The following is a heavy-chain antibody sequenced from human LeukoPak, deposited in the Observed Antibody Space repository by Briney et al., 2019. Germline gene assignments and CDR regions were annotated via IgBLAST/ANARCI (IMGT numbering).Heavy chain of an antibody. J-gene: IGHJ5*02. V-gene: IGHV4-39*01. CDR3: ARHLGGDYYDSSAIPWFDP. CDR2: SGST. D-gene: IGHD3-22*01. Sequence: SGSTYYTPSLKSRVTISVDTSKNQFSLKLSSVTAADTAVYYCARHLGGDYYDSSAIPWFDPWGQGTLVTVSS.